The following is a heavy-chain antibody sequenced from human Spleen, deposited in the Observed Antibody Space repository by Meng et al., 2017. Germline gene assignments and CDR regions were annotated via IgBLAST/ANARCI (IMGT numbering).Heavy chain of an antibody. CDR2: INHSGST. V-gene: IGHV4-34*01. J-gene: IGHJ5*02. D-gene: IGHD6-6*01. CDR1: GGSFSGYY. CDR3: ARPSRYNWFDP. Sequence: QVQLQQWGAGLLEPSETLSLTCAVYGGSFSGYYWSWIRQPPGKGLEWIGEINHSGSTNYNPSLKSRVTISVDTSKNQFSLKLSSVTAADTAVYYCARPSRYNWFDPWGQGTLVTVSS.